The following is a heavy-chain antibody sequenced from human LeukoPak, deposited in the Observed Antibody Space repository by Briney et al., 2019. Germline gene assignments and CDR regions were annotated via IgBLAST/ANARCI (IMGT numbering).Heavy chain of an antibody. CDR2: IYYSGST. D-gene: IGHD3-22*01. CDR1: GGSISSGDYY. V-gene: IGHV4-30-4*01. Sequence: PSQALSLTCTVSGGSISSGDYYWSWIRQPPGKGLEWIGYIYYSGSTYYNPSLKSRVTISVDTSKNQFSLKLSSVTAADTAVYYCARPSYYDSSGIDIWGQGTMVTVSS. CDR3: ARPSYYDSSGIDI. J-gene: IGHJ3*02.